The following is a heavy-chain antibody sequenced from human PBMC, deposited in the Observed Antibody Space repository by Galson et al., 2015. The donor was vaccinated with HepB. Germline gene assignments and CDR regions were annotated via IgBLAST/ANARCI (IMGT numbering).Heavy chain of an antibody. Sequence: FLRLACVASGFTVSSNYMSWVRQAPGEGLEWVPVIYSGGSTYYADSVKGRFTISRDNSKNTLYLQMNSLRAEDTAVYYCARDLVVGRYSSGRSYDAFDIWGQGTMVTVSS. V-gene: IGHV3-53*01. CDR2: IYSGGST. CDR1: GFTVSSNY. J-gene: IGHJ3*02. CDR3: ARDLVVGRYSSGRSYDAFDI. D-gene: IGHD6-19*01.